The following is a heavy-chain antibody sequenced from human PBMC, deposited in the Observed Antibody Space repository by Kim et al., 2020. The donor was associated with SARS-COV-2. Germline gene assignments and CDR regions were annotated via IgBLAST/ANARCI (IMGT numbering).Heavy chain of an antibody. CDR3: ARVIVGATQYYFDY. J-gene: IGHJ4*02. D-gene: IGHD1-26*01. Sequence: APKFQGRVTITAAKSTSTAYMERSSLRSEDTAVYYCARVIVGATQYYFDYWGQGTLVTVSS. V-gene: IGHV1-69*04.